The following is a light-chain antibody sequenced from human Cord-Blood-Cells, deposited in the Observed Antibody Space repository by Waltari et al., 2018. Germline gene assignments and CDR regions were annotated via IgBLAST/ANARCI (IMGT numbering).Light chain of an antibody. J-gene: IGLJ3*02. CDR3: QSYDSSLSGWV. Sequence: QSVLTQPPSVSGAPGQRVPISYTGSSSNIGAGYDVLWYQQLPGTAPKLLIYGNSNRPSGVPDRFSGSKSGTSASLAITGLQAEDEADYYCQSYDSSLSGWVFGGGTKLTVL. V-gene: IGLV1-40*01. CDR1: SSNIGAGYD. CDR2: GNS.